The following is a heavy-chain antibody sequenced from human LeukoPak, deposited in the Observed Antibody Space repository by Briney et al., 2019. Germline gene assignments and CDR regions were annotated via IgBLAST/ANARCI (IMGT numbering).Heavy chain of an antibody. D-gene: IGHD2-21*02. V-gene: IGHV1-46*01. Sequence: GASVKVSCKASGYTFTGYYMHWVRQAPGQGLEWMGIINPSGGSTSYAQKFQGRVTMTRDTSTSTVYMELSSLRSEDTAVYYCAREGVYCGGDCYNDYWGQGTLVTVSS. CDR3: AREGVYCGGDCYNDY. CDR1: GYTFTGYY. J-gene: IGHJ4*02. CDR2: INPSGGST.